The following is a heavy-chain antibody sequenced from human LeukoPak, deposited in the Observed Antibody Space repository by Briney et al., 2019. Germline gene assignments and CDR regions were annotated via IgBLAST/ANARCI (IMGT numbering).Heavy chain of an antibody. J-gene: IGHJ4*02. CDR2: ISSSSSYI. CDR1: GFTFSSYS. CDR3: ARVAGYSSGWYDY. V-gene: IGHV3-21*01. D-gene: IGHD6-19*01. Sequence: GGSLRLSCAASGFTFSSYSMNWVRQAPGKGLEWVSSISSSSSYIYYADSVKGRFTISRDNAKNSLYLQMNSLRAGDTAVYYCARVAGYSSGWYDYWGQGTLVTVSS.